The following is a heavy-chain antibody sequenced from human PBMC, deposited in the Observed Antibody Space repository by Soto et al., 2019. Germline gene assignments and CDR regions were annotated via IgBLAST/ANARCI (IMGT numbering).Heavy chain of an antibody. CDR1: GYTFSDYD. D-gene: IGHD3-16*01. V-gene: IGHV1-8*01. CDR2: MNPYSGNT. Sequence: QVQLVQSGAEVKKPGDSVKVSCKASGYTFSDYDINWVRQAAGQGLEWMGWMNPYSGNTGYAQKFQGSGTMNTNTSITTAYLELSSLPFEDTAIYYCARGRFRRTWFDPWGQGTLVTVSS. J-gene: IGHJ5*02. CDR3: ARGRFRRTWFDP.